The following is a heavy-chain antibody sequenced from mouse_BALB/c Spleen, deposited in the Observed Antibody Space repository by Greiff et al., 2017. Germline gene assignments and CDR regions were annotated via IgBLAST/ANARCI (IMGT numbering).Heavy chain of an antibody. Sequence: EVMLVESGGGLVKPGGSLKLSCAASGFTFSSYAMSWVRQTPEKRLEWVASISSGGSTYYPDSVKGRFTISRDNARNILYLQMSSLRSEDTAMYYCARRGGYGNYGFYFDYWGQGTTLTVSS. V-gene: IGHV5-6-5*01. CDR3: ARRGGYGNYGFYFDY. J-gene: IGHJ2*01. CDR2: ISSGGST. D-gene: IGHD2-1*01. CDR1: GFTFSSYA.